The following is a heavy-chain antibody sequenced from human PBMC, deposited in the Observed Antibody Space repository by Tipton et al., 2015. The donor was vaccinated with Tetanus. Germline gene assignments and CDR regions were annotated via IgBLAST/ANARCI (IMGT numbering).Heavy chain of an antibody. D-gene: IGHD3-3*01. CDR2: IYESGDT. V-gene: IGHV4-39*01. Sequence: TLSLTCTVSGDSISGGSYYWAWIRQPPGKGLEWIGSIYESGDTYYIPSPKSRVTISVDTSKNQFSLNLNSMAAADTGVYYCARHQSGYFTPFDYWGQGNLVTVSS. CDR3: ARHQSGYFTPFDY. CDR1: GDSISGGSYY. J-gene: IGHJ4*02.